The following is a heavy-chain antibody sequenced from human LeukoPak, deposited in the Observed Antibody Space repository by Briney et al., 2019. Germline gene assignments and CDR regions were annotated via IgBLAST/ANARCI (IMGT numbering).Heavy chain of an antibody. Sequence: SVKVSCKASGGTFSSYATSWVRQAPGQGLEWMGRIIPILGIANSAQKFQGRVTITADKSTSTAYMELSSLRSEDTAVYYCARLAVAGPSAFDIWGQGTMVTVSS. CDR2: IIPILGIA. V-gene: IGHV1-69*04. J-gene: IGHJ3*02. D-gene: IGHD6-19*01. CDR3: ARLAVAGPSAFDI. CDR1: GGTFSSYA.